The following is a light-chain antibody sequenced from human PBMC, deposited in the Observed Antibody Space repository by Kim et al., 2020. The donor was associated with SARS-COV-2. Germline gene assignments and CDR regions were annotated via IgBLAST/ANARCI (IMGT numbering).Light chain of an antibody. J-gene: IGLJ1*01. Sequence: SYELTQPPSLSVAPGKTARITCVGNNIGSKSVHWYRQKTGQAPVVVMCFDSDRPSGIPERFSGSNSGNTATLTISGVEAGDEADYYCQVWDTSSDHHYVFGTGTKVTDL. CDR1: NIGSKS. CDR3: QVWDTSSDHHYV. V-gene: IGLV3-21*04. CDR2: FDS.